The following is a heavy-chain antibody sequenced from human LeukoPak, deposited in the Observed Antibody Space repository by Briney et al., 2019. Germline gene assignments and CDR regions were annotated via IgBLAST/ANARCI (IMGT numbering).Heavy chain of an antibody. CDR1: GYSISSGYY. Sequence: SETLSLTSTVSGYSISSGYYWGWIRQPPGQGLEWIGSILHTGTTYLNSSLKSRVTISVATSRNQFFLKMTSVTAADTAVYYCARHMYYDFWSGHPFYMDVWGKGTTVTVSS. D-gene: IGHD3-3*01. J-gene: IGHJ6*03. CDR3: ARHMYYDFWSGHPFYMDV. V-gene: IGHV4-38-2*02. CDR2: ILHTGTT.